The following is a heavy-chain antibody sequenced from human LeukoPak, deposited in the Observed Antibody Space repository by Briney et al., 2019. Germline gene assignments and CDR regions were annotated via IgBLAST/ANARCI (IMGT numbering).Heavy chain of an antibody. CDR2: IYWDDDK. J-gene: IGHJ3*02. Sequence: SGPTLVNPTQTLTLTCTFSGFSLSTSGVGVGWIRQPPGKALEWLALIYWDDDKRYSPSLESRLTITKDTSKNQVVLTMTNMDPVDTATYYCAHLNYYDSSGGLIDAFDIWGQGTMVTVSS. D-gene: IGHD3-22*01. CDR3: AHLNYYDSSGGLIDAFDI. V-gene: IGHV2-5*02. CDR1: GFSLSTSGVG.